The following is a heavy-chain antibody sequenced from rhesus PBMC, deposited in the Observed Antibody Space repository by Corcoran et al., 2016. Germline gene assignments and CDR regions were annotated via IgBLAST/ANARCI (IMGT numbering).Heavy chain of an antibody. CDR1: GGSISSSY. Sequence: QLQLQESGPGLVKPSETLSVTCAGSGGSISSSYWSWIRQAPGKGLEWIGYIYGSGNSTNYNPSLKSRVTISTDTSKNQFSLKLSSVTAADTAVYYCARGYYSGSLGVDYWGQGVLVTVSS. D-gene: IGHD3-16*01. CDR3: ARGYYSGSLGVDY. CDR2: IYGSGNST. J-gene: IGHJ4*01. V-gene: IGHV4-169*01.